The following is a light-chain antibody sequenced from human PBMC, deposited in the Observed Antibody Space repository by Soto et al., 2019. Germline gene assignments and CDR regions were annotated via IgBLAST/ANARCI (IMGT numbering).Light chain of an antibody. J-gene: IGKJ1*01. Sequence: EIVLTQSPATLSLPPGERATLSCRASQSVNSDLAWYQQKPGQAPRLLIYGASTRATGIPARFRGSGSGTDFTLTISSLQSEDFAVYYCQQYNQWPPWTFGQGTKVDI. CDR3: QQYNQWPPWT. CDR2: GAS. CDR1: QSVNSD. V-gene: IGKV3-15*01.